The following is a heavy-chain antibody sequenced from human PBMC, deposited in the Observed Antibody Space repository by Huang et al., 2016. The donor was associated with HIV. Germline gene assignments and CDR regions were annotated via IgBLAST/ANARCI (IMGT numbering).Heavy chain of an antibody. D-gene: IGHD6-19*01. Sequence: QVRLQESGPGLVKPSETLSLSCTVPGDSVRSHYWGWIRHPPGQGLEWIGTVYDSGTTKYDPRHKSRITRSVETSKNGFSLNITSVSAADTAVYFCVRDQGRLAVGGIDNWFDPWGQGALVTVSS. CDR2: VYDSGTT. CDR1: GDSVRSHY. J-gene: IGHJ5*02. V-gene: IGHV4-59*02. CDR3: VRDQGRLAVGGIDNWFDP.